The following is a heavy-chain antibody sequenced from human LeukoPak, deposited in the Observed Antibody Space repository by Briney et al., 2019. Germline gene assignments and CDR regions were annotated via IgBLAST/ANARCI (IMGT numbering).Heavy chain of an antibody. Sequence: PSETLSLTCTVSGGSISSYYWSWIRQPPGKGLEWIGYIYYSGSTNYNPSLKSRVTISVDTSKNQFSLKLSSVTAADTAVYYCARKAGTFSWFDPWGQGTLVTVSS. CDR1: GGSISSYY. CDR3: ARKAGTFSWFDP. J-gene: IGHJ5*02. CDR2: IYYSGST. D-gene: IGHD6-13*01. V-gene: IGHV4-59*01.